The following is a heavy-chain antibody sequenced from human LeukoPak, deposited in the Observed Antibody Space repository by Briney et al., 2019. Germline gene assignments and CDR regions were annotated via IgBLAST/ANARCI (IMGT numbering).Heavy chain of an antibody. CDR2: IDPSDYYT. CDR1: GHSFTNHY. V-gene: IGHV5-10-1*01. Sequence: GESLKISCKGSGHSFTNHYINWVRQVPGKGLEWMGRIDPSDYYTNYSPSFQGHVTLSADRSISTAYLHWSSLKASDTAMYYCASSPTLVGTSPRVDSWGQGTLVTVSS. D-gene: IGHD2-21*01. J-gene: IGHJ4*02. CDR3: ASSPTLVGTSPRVDS.